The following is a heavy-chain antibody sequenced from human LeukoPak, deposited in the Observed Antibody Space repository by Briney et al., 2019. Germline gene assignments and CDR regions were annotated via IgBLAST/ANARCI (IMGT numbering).Heavy chain of an antibody. CDR2: ISYDGNNK. D-gene: IGHD6-19*01. CDR1: GFTFSSYG. V-gene: IGHV3-30*18. J-gene: IGHJ4*02. CDR3: AKYQRQWLPKGGFDY. Sequence: GVSLRLSCAASGFTFSSYGMHWVRQAPGKGLEWVAVISYDGNNKYYADSVKGRFNISRDNSKNTLYLQMDNLRAEDTAVYYCAKYQRQWLPKGGFDYWGQGTLVTVSS.